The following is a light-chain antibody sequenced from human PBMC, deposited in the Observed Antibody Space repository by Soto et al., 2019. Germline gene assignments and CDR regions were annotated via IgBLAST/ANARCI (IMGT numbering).Light chain of an antibody. J-gene: IGLJ2*01. V-gene: IGLV1-51*01. CDR3: ATWDSSLSGVL. Sequence: QAVVTQPPSVSAAPGQKVTISCSGSNSNIGNNYVSWYQQLSGTAPKLLIYENDARPSGIPDRFSGSKSGTSATLDISGLQTGDEADYYCATWDSSLSGVLFGGGTKLTVL. CDR2: END. CDR1: NSNIGNNY.